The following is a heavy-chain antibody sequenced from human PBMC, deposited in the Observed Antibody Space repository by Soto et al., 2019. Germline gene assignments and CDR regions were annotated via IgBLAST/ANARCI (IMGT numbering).Heavy chain of an antibody. CDR2: IGPTANT. D-gene: IGHD2-2*01. V-gene: IGHV3-23*05. CDR1: GFPFRTSG. CDR3: AIARHCSSAACPAAE. Sequence: EVQLLESGGGLVQPGGSLILSCAASGFPFRTSGILWLRQPPGEGLEWVSAIGPTANTNYRDSVKGRFTISRDNSRNTVFLQMSAPRPEDTDLYYCAIARHCSSAACPAAEWGQGTLITVSS. J-gene: IGHJ4*02.